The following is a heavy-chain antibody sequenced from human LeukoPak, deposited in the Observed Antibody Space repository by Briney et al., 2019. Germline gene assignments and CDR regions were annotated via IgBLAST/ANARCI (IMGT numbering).Heavy chain of an antibody. V-gene: IGHV3-53*01. CDR1: VFTVSSNY. CDR2: IYSGGST. D-gene: IGHD6-6*01. J-gene: IGHJ4*02. CDR3: ARDRLNISSSEDY. Sequence: GGSLRLSCAASVFTVSSNYMSWVRQAPGKGLECLSVIYSGGSTYYADSVKGRFTSSRDSSKNTLYLQMNSLRVEDTAVYYCARDRLNISSSEDYWGQGILVTVSS.